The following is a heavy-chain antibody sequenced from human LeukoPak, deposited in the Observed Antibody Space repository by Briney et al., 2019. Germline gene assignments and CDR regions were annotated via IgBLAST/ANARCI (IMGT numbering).Heavy chain of an antibody. J-gene: IGHJ4*02. CDR2: INPNSGGT. CDR3: ASGGSDGDPWYFDY. V-gene: IGHV1-2*06. CDR1: EYTFTGYY. D-gene: IGHD4-17*01. Sequence: ASVKVSCKASEYTFTGYYMHWVRQAPGQGLDWMGRINPNSGGTNYAQKFQGRVTMTRDTSISTAYMELSRLRSDDTAVYYCASGGSDGDPWYFDYWGQGTLVTVSS.